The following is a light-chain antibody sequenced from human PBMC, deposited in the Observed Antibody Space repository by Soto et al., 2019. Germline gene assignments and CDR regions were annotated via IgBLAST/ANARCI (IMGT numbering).Light chain of an antibody. CDR2: RAS. Sequence: DIQMTQSPAFLSTSLGDRVTLTCRASQSLDYFVVWYQQKPANPPKLLISRASILQSGVPARFSGSGSGTDFSLTISGLQPEDVATYCCQRFNSPPLTLGQGTKVEI. J-gene: IGKJ1*01. CDR1: QSLDYF. V-gene: IGKV1-27*01. CDR3: QRFNSPPLT.